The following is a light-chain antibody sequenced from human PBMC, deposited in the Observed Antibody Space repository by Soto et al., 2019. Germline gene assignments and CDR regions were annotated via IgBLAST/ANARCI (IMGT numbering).Light chain of an antibody. CDR1: QSISNY. J-gene: IGKJ1*01. CDR3: QQSDSSPRT. V-gene: IGKV1-39*01. Sequence: DIPMTQSPSSLSASVGDRITITCRASQSISNYLHWYQQKPGKAPKLLIYSASSLQSGVPSRFSGSGSGTDFTLTISSLQLEDCATYYCQQSDSSPRTFGQGTKVEIK. CDR2: SAS.